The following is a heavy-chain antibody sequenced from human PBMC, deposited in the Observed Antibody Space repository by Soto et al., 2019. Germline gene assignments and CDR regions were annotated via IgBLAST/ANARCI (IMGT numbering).Heavy chain of an antibody. Sequence: PSETLSLTCAFYGGTFSGYDGSWIRQPPGKGLEWIGEINHSGSTNYNPSLKSRVTISVDTSKNQFSLKLSSVTAADTAVYYCARRLDSSSFPYYYYGMDVWGQGTTVTVSS. D-gene: IGHD6-13*01. V-gene: IGHV4-34*01. J-gene: IGHJ6*02. CDR1: GGTFSGYD. CDR3: ARRLDSSSFPYYYYGMDV. CDR2: INHSGST.